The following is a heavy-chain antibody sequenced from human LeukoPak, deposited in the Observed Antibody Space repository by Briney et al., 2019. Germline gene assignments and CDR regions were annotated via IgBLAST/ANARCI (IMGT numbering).Heavy chain of an antibody. Sequence: GGSLRLSCATSGFIFNDYGIHWVRQAPGKGLEWVSAISSSGGGTYYADSVKGRFTISRDNSKNTLYLQMSSLSTEDTAVYYCAKTTTGYSSGRYPGWPIDYWGQGTLVSVSS. D-gene: IGHD6-19*01. CDR1: GFIFNDYG. CDR3: AKTTTGYSSGRYPGWPIDY. J-gene: IGHJ4*02. V-gene: IGHV3-23*01. CDR2: ISSSGGGT.